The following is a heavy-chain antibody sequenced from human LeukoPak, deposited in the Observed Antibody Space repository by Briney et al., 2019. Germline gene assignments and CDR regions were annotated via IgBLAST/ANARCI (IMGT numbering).Heavy chain of an antibody. CDR3: AIADVDTAMAYDAFDI. CDR1: GDSVSSNSAA. V-gene: IGHV6-1*01. J-gene: IGHJ3*02. Sequence: SQTLSLTCAISGDSVSSNSAAWNWIRQSPSRGLEWLGRTYYRSKWYNDYAVSVKSRITINPDTSKNQFSLQLNSVTPEDTAVYYCAIADVDTAMAYDAFDIWGQGTMVSVSS. D-gene: IGHD5-18*01. CDR2: TYYRSKWYN.